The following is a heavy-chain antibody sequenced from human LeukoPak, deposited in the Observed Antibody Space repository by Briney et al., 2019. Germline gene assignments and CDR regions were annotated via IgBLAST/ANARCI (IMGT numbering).Heavy chain of an antibody. CDR1: GFTVSSNY. J-gene: IGHJ4*02. CDR3: ARVLGRRGGWFDY. D-gene: IGHD6-19*01. Sequence: GGSLRLSCAASGFTVSSNYMSWVRQAPGKGLEWVSVIYSGGSTYYADSVKGRFTISRDNSKNTLYLQMNGLRAEDTAVYYCARVLGRRGGWFDYWGQGTLVTVSS. CDR2: IYSGGST. V-gene: IGHV3-66*01.